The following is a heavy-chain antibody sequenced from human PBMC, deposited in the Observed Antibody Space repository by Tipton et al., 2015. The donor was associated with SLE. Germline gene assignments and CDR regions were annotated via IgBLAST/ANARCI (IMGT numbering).Heavy chain of an antibody. Sequence: QLVQSGAEVKKPGESLKISCKGSGYTFTNYWIAWVRQMPGKGLEWMGIVFPGDSDTRYSPSFQGQVTIPADKSISTAYLQWSSLRTSDTAIYYCARRDDYYDSLDYWGQGTLVTVSS. CDR3: ARRDDYYDSLDY. D-gene: IGHD3-22*01. CDR2: VFPGDSDT. CDR1: GYTFTNYW. V-gene: IGHV5-51*03. J-gene: IGHJ4*02.